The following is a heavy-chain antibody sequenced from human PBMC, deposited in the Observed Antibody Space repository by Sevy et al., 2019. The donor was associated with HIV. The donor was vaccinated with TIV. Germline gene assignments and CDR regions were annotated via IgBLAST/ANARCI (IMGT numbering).Heavy chain of an antibody. V-gene: IGHV3-23*01. Sequence: GGSLRLSCAASGFTFSGYAMNWVRRAPDKGLEWVSALNGKGRSTDYADSVEGRFAISRDNSKNALYLQMNSPRAEDTAVYYCAKTINSGGGVVPAANYYYYGLDVWGQGTTVTVSS. CDR1: GFTFSGYA. D-gene: IGHD2-2*01. CDR3: AKTINSGGGVVPAANYYYYGLDV. CDR2: LNGKGRST. J-gene: IGHJ6*02.